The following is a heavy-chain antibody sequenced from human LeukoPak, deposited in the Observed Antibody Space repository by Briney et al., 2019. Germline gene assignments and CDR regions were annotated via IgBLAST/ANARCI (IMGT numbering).Heavy chain of an antibody. CDR1: VGTIRSSYYN. D-gene: IGHD3-10*01. J-gene: IGHJ5*02. CDR2: IYDSGST. V-gene: IGHV4-39*01. CDR3: ARHYGP. Sequence: SETVYLTCTVSVGTIRSSYYNWGWIRQPPEKGLEWIGSIYDSGSTYYNPSLKSRVTISVDTSKNQFSLKLNSVTAADTAVYYCARHYGPWGQGTLVTVSS.